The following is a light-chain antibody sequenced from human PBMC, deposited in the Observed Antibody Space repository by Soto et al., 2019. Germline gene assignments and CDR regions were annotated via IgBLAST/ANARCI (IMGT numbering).Light chain of an antibody. CDR1: QSVSSN. Sequence: EIVMTQSPATLSVSPGERATLSCRASQSVSSNLAWYQQKPGQAPRLLIYGASTRATGIPGRFSGSGSGTEFTLTISSLQSEDFATYYCQQSYSTPLTFGGGTKVEIK. V-gene: IGKV3-15*01. CDR2: GAS. CDR3: QQSYSTPLT. J-gene: IGKJ4*01.